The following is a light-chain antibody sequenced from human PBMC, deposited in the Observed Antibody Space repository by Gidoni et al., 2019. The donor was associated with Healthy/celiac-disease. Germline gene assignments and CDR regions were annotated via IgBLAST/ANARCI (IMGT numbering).Light chain of an antibody. CDR3: QQRSNWFT. Sequence: EIVLTQSPATLSLSPVERATLSCRASQSVSSYLAWYQQKPGQAPRLLIYDASNRATGIPARFSGSGSGTDFTLTISSLEPEDFAVYYCQQRSNWFTFGGGTKVEIK. CDR2: DAS. CDR1: QSVSSY. J-gene: IGKJ4*01. V-gene: IGKV3-11*01.